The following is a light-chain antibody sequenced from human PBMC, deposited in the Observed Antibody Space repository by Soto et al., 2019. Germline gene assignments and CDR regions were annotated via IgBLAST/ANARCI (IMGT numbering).Light chain of an antibody. Sequence: EIVLTQSPGTLSLSPGERATLSCRASQSVSSSYLAWYKQKPGQAPRLLIYVAASRDTGIPDRISGSGSGTDFTLTISKLEPEDFAVAYCQEYGSSPPTFGQGTKVEIK. CDR2: VAA. CDR1: QSVSSSY. V-gene: IGKV3-20*01. CDR3: QEYGSSPPT. J-gene: IGKJ1*01.